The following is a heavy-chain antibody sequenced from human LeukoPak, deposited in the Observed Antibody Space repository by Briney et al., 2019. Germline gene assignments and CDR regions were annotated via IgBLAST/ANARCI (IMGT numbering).Heavy chain of an antibody. D-gene: IGHD3-3*01. Sequence: GGSLRLSCAASGFTFSSYSMNWVRQAPGKGLEWVSYISSSGSTIYYADSVKGRFTISRDNAKNSLYLQMNSLRAEDTAVYYCARGGGYDFWSGYYDYWGQGTLVTVSS. CDR3: ARGGGYDFWSGYYDY. J-gene: IGHJ4*02. CDR2: ISSSGSTI. CDR1: GFTFSSYS. V-gene: IGHV3-48*04.